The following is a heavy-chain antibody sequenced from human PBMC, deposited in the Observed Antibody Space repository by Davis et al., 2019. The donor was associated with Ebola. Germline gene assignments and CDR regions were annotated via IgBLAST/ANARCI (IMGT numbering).Heavy chain of an antibody. CDR1: GFTFSSYA. V-gene: IGHV3-23*01. CDR3: AKDPDSSGYYPHYHYYHYMDV. D-gene: IGHD3-22*01. J-gene: IGHJ6*03. Sequence: ESLKISCAASGFTFSSYAMSWVRQAPGKGLEWVSAISGSGGSTYYADSVKGRFTISRDNSKNTLYLQMNSLRAEDTAVYYCAKDPDSSGYYPHYHYYHYMDVWGKGATVTVSS. CDR2: ISGSGGST.